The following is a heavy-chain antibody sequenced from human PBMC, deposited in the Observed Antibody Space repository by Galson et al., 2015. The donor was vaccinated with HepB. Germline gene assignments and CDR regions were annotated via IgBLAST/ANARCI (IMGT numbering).Heavy chain of an antibody. Sequence: QSGAEVKKPGESLKISCRGSGYSFTSYWIGWVRQMPGKGLEWMGIIYPGDSDTRYSPSFQGQVTISADKSISTAYLQWSSLKASDTAKYYCARHTIAVAGTWAFDIWGQGTMVTVSS. V-gene: IGHV5-51*01. J-gene: IGHJ3*02. D-gene: IGHD6-19*01. CDR2: IYPGDSDT. CDR1: GYSFTSYW. CDR3: ARHTIAVAGTWAFDI.